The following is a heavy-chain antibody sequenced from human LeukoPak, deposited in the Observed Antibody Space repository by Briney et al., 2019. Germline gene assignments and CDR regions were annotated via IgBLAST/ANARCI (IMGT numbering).Heavy chain of an antibody. J-gene: IGHJ6*03. D-gene: IGHD6-13*01. Sequence: SGGSLRLSCAASEFTFVRYAMNWVRQAPGKGLEWVSYISSSSFKIVYADSVKGRFTISRDNSKNSLYLQMDSLRVEDTAVYYCVRDPSYGSSWYYYMDGWGKGTTVTVSS. CDR1: EFTFVRYA. CDR3: VRDPSYGSSWYYYMDG. V-gene: IGHV3-48*04. CDR2: ISSSSFKI.